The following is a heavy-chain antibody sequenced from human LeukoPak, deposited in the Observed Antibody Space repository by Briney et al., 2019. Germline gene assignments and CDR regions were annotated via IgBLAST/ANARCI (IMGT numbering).Heavy chain of an antibody. Sequence: SETLSLTCTVSGGSISSYYWSWIRQPPGKGLEWIGYIYYSGSTNHNPSVKSRVTISVDTSKNQFSLKLSSVTAADTAVYYCASANDYGDYPFDYWGQGTLVTVSS. CDR1: GGSISSYY. V-gene: IGHV4-59*12. J-gene: IGHJ4*02. CDR3: ASANDYGDYPFDY. CDR2: IYYSGST. D-gene: IGHD4-17*01.